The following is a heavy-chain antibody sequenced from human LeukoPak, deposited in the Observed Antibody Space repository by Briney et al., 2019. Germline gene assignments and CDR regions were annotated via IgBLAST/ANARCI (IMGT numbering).Heavy chain of an antibody. Sequence: GGSLRLSCAASGFTFSNAWMSWVRQAPGKGLEWVSVIYSGGSTYYADSVKGRFTISRGNSKNTPYLQMNSLRAEDTAVYYCARDLELRWRAFDIWGQGTMVTVSS. D-gene: IGHD4-23*01. J-gene: IGHJ3*02. CDR3: ARDLELRWRAFDI. CDR2: IYSGGST. CDR1: GFTFSNAW. V-gene: IGHV3-53*01.